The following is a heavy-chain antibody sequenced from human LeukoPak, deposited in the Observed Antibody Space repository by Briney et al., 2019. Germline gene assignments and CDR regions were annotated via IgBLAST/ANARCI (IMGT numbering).Heavy chain of an antibody. CDR3: ARVNPALYGDFAFDY. CDR2: ISTSSSYI. J-gene: IGHJ4*02. CDR1: GFTFSSYA. D-gene: IGHD4-17*01. V-gene: IGHV3-21*01. Sequence: GGSLRLSCAASGFTFSSYAMSWVRQAPGKGLEWVSSISTSSSYIYYADSLKGRFTISRDNAKNSLYLQMNSLRAEDTAVYYCARVNPALYGDFAFDYWGQGTLVTVSS.